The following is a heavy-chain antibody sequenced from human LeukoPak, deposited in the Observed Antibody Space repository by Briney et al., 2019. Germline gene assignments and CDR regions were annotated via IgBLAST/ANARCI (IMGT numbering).Heavy chain of an antibody. V-gene: IGHV3-9*01. D-gene: IGHD4/OR15-4a*01. CDR1: GFTFDDYA. CDR3: AKVMVPTSYYYSGMDV. CDR2: ISWNSGSV. J-gene: IGHJ6*02. Sequence: PGRSLRLSCAASGFTFDDYAMHWVRQAPGKGLEWVSGISWNSGSVAYEDSVKGRFTISRDNAKNSLYLQMNSLRAEDTALYYCAKVMVPTSYYYSGMDVWGQGTRVTVSS.